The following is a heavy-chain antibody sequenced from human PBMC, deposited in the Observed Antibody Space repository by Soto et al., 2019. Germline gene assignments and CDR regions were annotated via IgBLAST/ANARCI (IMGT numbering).Heavy chain of an antibody. CDR3: ARGGGELDY. V-gene: IGHV1-8*01. J-gene: IGHJ4*02. CDR2: MNPNSGNT. CDR1: GYTFNSYD. Sequence: QVQLVQSGAEVKKPGTSVKVSCKASGYTFNSYDINWVRQATGQGLEWMGWMNPNSGNTGSAQKFQGRVTMTGNTSRRTAYMELSSLRSEDTAVDYCARGGGELDYWGQGTLVTVFS. D-gene: IGHD3-3*01.